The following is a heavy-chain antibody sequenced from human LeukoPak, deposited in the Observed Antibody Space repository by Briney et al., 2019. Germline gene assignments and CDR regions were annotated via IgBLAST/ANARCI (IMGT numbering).Heavy chain of an antibody. D-gene: IGHD3-22*01. CDR2: INHSGST. CDR3: ARRRTMMTHDY. J-gene: IGHJ4*02. Sequence: PSETLSLTCAVYGGSFSGYYWSWIRQPPGKGLEWIGEINHSGSTNYNPSLKSRVTISVDTSKNQFSLKLSSVTAADTAVYYCARRRTMMTHDYWGQGTLVTVSS. CDR1: GGSFSGYY. V-gene: IGHV4-34*01.